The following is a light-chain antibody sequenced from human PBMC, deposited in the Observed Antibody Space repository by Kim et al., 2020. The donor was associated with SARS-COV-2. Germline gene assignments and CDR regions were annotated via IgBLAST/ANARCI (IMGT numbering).Light chain of an antibody. CDR2: DVS. CDR3: SSYTSSSTLYVV. J-gene: IGLJ2*01. Sequence: TISCTGPSSDLGGYNYVSWYQKHPGKAPKLMIYDVSNRPSGVSNRFSGSKSGNTASLTISGLQAEDEADYYCSSYTSSSTLYVVFGGGTQLTVL. V-gene: IGLV2-14*03. CDR1: SSDLGGYNY.